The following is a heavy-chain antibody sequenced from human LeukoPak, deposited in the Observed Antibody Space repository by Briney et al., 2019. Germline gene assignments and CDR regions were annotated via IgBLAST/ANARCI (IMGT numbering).Heavy chain of an antibody. CDR1: GYTFTGHY. CDR3: ANVVAGVTCDY. Sequence: ASVTVSCKASGYTFTGHYMHWVRQAPGQGLEWMGWINPNSGGTSYAQKFQGRVTMTRDTSISTAYMELSRLTSDDTAVYYCANVVAGVTCDYWGQGTLVTVSS. J-gene: IGHJ4*02. CDR2: INPNSGGT. D-gene: IGHD2-15*01. V-gene: IGHV1-2*02.